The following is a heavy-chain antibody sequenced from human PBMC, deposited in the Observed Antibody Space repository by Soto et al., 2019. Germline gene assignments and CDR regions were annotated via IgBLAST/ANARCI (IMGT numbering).Heavy chain of an antibody. D-gene: IGHD1-1*01. CDR2: INPYSGDT. V-gene: IGHV1-2*04. CDR3: AQDGTARGPNPFDP. J-gene: IGHJ5*02. Sequence: QVQLVQSGAEVRKPGASVKVSCEASGYRFTDHYIHWVRQAPGQGLEWMGWINPYSGDTSYGPKFQGWVPLTRATSINTAFMELNRLRSNDTAVYHCAQDGTARGPNPFDPWGQGTLVTVSS. CDR1: GYRFTDHY.